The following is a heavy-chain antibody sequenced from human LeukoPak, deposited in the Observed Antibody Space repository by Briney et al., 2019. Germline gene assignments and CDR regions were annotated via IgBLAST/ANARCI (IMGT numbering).Heavy chain of an antibody. CDR2: IYYSGST. CDR1: GGSISSYY. CDR3: ARDRDAFDI. Sequence: SSETLSLTCTVSGGSISSYYWSWIRQPPGKGLEWIGYIYYSGSTNYNPSLKSRVTISVDTSKNQFSLKLSSVTAADTAVYYCARDRDAFDIWSQGTLVTVSS. V-gene: IGHV4-59*01. J-gene: IGHJ3*02.